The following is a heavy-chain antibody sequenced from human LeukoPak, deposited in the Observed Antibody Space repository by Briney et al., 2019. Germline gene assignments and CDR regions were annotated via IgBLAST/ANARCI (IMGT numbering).Heavy chain of an antibody. CDR1: GYIFDNHG. D-gene: IGHD5-18*01. CDR3: ARDGESHSYGLAYMDV. J-gene: IGHJ6*03. Sequence: EASVKVSCKASGYIFDNHGISWVRQAPGQGLEWMGWISPYAGETNHAQKFEGRVTVTTDTSASTASMELRGLRSDDTAVYYCARDGESHSYGLAYMDVWGKGTTVTVSS. V-gene: IGHV1-18*01. CDR2: ISPYAGET.